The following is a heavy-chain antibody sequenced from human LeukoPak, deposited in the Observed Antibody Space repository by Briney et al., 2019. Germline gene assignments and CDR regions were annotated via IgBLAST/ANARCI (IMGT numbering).Heavy chain of an antibody. Sequence: SETLSLTCTVSGGSISGDYWSWIRQPPGKGLEWIGYIYYSGSTNYNPSLKSRVTISVDTSKNQFSLKLSSVTAGDTAVYYCARGMLSRSEYFQRWGQGTLVTVSS. CDR2: IYYSGST. D-gene: IGHD2-8*01. V-gene: IGHV4-59*01. CDR3: ARGMLSRSEYFQR. J-gene: IGHJ1*01. CDR1: GGSISGDY.